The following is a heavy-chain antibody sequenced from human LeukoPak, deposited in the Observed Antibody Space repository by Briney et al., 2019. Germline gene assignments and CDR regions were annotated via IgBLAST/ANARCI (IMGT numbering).Heavy chain of an antibody. J-gene: IGHJ4*02. V-gene: IGHV4-59*05. CDR2: IYYSGST. CDR3: ATLKGDYYDFWSGYHQFDY. D-gene: IGHD3-3*01. CDR1: GGSISSYY. Sequence: SETLSLTCTVSGGSISSYYWSWIRQPPGKGLEWIGSIYYSGSTYYNPSLKSRVTISVDTSKNQFSLKLSSVTAADTAVYYCATLKGDYYDFWSGYHQFDYWGQGTLVTVSS.